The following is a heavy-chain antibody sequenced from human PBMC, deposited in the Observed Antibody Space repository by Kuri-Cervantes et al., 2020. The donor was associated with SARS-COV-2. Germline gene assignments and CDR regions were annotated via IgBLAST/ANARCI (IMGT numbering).Heavy chain of an antibody. CDR1: GGSISSYY. D-gene: IGHD6-13*01. J-gene: IGHJ4*02. CDR2: IYYRGST. Sequence: ESLKISCTVSGGSISSYYWSWIRQPPGKGLEWIGYIYYRGSTNHNPSLKSRVTISVDTSKNQFSLKLSSVTAADTAVYYCARVGEYSSSLDYWGQGTLVTVSS. CDR3: ARVGEYSSSLDY. V-gene: IGHV4-59*01.